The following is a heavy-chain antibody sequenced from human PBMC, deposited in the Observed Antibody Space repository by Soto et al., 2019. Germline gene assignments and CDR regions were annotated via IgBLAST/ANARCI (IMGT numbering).Heavy chain of an antibody. CDR1: GGTFSSYA. V-gene: IGHV1-69*13. Sequence: GASVKVSCKASGGTFSSYAISWVRQAPGQGLEWTGGIIPTFGTANYAQKFQGRVTITADESTSTAYMELSSLRSEDTAVYYCARDPDYYFFDYWGQGTLVTVSS. J-gene: IGHJ4*02. CDR2: IIPTFGTA. D-gene: IGHD3-10*01. CDR3: ARDPDYYFFDY.